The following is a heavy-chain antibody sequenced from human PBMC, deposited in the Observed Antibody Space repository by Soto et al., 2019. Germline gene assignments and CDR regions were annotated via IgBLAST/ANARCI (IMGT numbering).Heavy chain of an antibody. CDR1: GFTFSSYD. J-gene: IGHJ4*02. V-gene: IGHV3-23*01. Sequence: EVQLLESGGGLVQPGGSLRLSCVGSGFTFSSYDMTWVRQAPGKGLEWVSSFSFYGRRDNTYYADSVKGRFTISRDNSRNTGNRQMATRRAEDTAVNNCAKSLYTDKAGPKNHRGQGTLVTVSS. CDR2: FSFYGRRDNT. D-gene: IGHD2-2*02. CDR3: AKSLYTDKAGPKNH.